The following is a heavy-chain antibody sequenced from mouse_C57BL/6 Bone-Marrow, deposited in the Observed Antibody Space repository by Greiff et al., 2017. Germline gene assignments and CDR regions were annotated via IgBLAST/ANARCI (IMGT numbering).Heavy chain of an antibody. J-gene: IGHJ2*01. CDR2: IRNKANNHAT. CDR3: YDSNSGD. D-gene: IGHD2-5*01. Sequence: EVKVEESGGGLVQPGVSMKLSCAASGFTFSDAWMDWVSQSPEKGLEWVAEIRNKANNHATYYAESVKGRFTISRDASKSSVYLQMHSLRSEYTGIYFNYDSNSGDWGQGTTLTVSS. V-gene: IGHV6-6*01. CDR1: GFTFSDAW.